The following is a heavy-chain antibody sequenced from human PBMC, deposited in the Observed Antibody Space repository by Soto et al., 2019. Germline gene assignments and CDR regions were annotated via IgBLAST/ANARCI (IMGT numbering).Heavy chain of an antibody. D-gene: IGHD5-12*01. V-gene: IGHV3-7*01. J-gene: IGHJ3*02. CDR2: IKQDGSEK. CDR3: AAGYSGYDVAFDI. CDR1: GFTFSSYW. Sequence: GGSLRLSCAASGFTFSSYWMSWVRQAPGKGLEWVANIKQDGSEKYYVDSVKGRFTISRDNAKNSLYLQMNSLRAEDTAVYYCAAGYSGYDVAFDIWGQGTMVTVSS.